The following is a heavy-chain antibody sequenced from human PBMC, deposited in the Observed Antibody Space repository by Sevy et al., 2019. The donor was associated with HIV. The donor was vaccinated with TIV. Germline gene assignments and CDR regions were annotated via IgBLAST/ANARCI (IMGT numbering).Heavy chain of an antibody. CDR1: GFTFSDHY. Sequence: GGSLRLSCVASGFTFSDHYMEWVRQAPGKGLEWVGRTRNKADGYPTEYAASVKGRLTISRDDSKSSLYVQMNSLKTEDTAVYYCATHAGIAAAGRVFDYWGQGTLVTVSS. V-gene: IGHV3-72*01. J-gene: IGHJ4*02. CDR3: ATHAGIAAAGRVFDY. D-gene: IGHD6-13*01. CDR2: TRNKADGYPT.